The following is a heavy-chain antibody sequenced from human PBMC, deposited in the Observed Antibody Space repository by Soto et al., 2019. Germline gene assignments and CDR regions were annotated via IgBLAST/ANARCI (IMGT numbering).Heavy chain of an antibody. V-gene: IGHV3-48*03. J-gene: IGHJ4*02. CDR1: GFTFSSYE. Sequence: GGSLRLSCAASGFTFSSYEMNWVRQAPGKGLEWVSYISSSGSTMYYADSVKGRFTISRDNAKNSLYLQMNSLRAEDTAVYYCARVNYYDSSGYYYWGQGTLVTVSS. CDR2: ISSSGSTM. D-gene: IGHD3-22*01. CDR3: ARVNYYDSSGYYY.